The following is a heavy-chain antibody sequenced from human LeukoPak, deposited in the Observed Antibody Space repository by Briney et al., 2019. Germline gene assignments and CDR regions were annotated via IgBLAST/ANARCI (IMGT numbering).Heavy chain of an antibody. CDR1: GYSIISGYY. V-gene: IGHV4-38-2*02. CDR2: IYHSGST. Sequence: PSETLSLTCTVSGYSIISGYYWGWIRQPPGKGLEWIGSIYHSGSTYYNPSLKSRVTISVDTSKNQFSLKLSSVTAADTAMYYCAKVGSYGDFDYWGQGTLVTVSS. D-gene: IGHD5-18*01. J-gene: IGHJ4*02. CDR3: AKVGSYGDFDY.